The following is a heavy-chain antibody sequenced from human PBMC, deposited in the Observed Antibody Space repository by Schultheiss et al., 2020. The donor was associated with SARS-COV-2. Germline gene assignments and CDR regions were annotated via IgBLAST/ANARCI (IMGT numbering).Heavy chain of an antibody. CDR2: ISYDGTKK. J-gene: IGHJ6*03. CDR1: GFTFSNYA. D-gene: IGHD3-10*01. CDR3: ARPMVRGPWYYYMDV. V-gene: IGHV3-30*01. Sequence: GGSLRLSCAASGFTFSNYAMHWVRQAPGKGLDWVAVISYDGTKKYYADSVKGRFTISRDNSKKTLYLQMNSLRAEDTAVYYCARPMVRGPWYYYMDVWGKGTTVTVSS.